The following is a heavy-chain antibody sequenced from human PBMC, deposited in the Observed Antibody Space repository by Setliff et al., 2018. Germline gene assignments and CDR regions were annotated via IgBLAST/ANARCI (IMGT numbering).Heavy chain of an antibody. CDR3: VRDTTSGWMLTN. V-gene: IGHV3-23*01. D-gene: IGHD6-25*01. CDR2: ISSTITST. Sequence: GGSLRLSCAASGFTFSSSAMAWVRQAPGKGLEWVSAISSTITSTYYADSVKGRFTISRDNSKNTLYLQMNSLRAEDTAVYYCVRDTTSGWMLTNWGQGTLVTV. J-gene: IGHJ4*02. CDR1: GFTFSSSA.